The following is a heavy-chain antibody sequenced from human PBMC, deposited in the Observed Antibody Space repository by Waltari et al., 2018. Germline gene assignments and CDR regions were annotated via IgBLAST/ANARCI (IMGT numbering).Heavy chain of an antibody. CDR2: INPNSGGT. V-gene: IGHV1-2*06. Sequence: QLQLVQSGAEVKKPGTSVKVSCKASGYTFTGYYMHWVRQAPGQGLEWMGRINPNSGGTNYAQKLQGRVTMTRDTSISTAYMELSMLRSDDTAVYYCARDLAAAGWSRSDYWGQGTLVTVSS. D-gene: IGHD6-13*01. CDR3: ARDLAAAGWSRSDY. J-gene: IGHJ4*02. CDR1: GYTFTGYY.